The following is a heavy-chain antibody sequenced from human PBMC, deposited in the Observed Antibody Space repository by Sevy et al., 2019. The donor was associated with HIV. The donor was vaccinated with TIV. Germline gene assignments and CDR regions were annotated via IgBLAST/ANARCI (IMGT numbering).Heavy chain of an antibody. CDR3: ARDYNFVYYFDY. J-gene: IGHJ4*02. CDR2: ISYDGSNK. V-gene: IGHV3-30-3*01. D-gene: IGHD1-1*01. CDR1: GFTFSSYA. Sequence: GGSLRLSCAASGFTFSSYAMHWVRQAPGKGLEWVAVISYDGSNKYYADSVKGRFTISRDNSKNTLYLQMNSLRAEDTAVYYCARDYNFVYYFDYWGQGTLVTVSS.